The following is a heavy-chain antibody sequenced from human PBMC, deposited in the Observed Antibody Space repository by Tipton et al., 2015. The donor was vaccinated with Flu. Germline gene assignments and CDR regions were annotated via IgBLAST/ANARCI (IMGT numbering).Heavy chain of an antibody. J-gene: IGHJ6*02. CDR3: ARGPPRVLVTATTYAMDV. Sequence: TLSLTCAVSDYSISSGYYWGWIRQPPGKGLEWIGCISHTGRTYYNPSLKSRVTISVDTAKNQFSQRLNSVTASDTAVYYCARGPPRVLVTATTYAMDVWGQGTTVTVSS. CDR2: ISHTGRT. CDR1: DYSISSGYY. D-gene: IGHD2-21*02. V-gene: IGHV4-38-2*01.